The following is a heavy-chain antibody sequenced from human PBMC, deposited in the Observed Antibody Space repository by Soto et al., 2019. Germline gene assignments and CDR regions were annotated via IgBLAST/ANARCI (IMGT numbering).Heavy chain of an antibody. J-gene: IGHJ4*02. Sequence: QVQLVESGGGVVQPGGSLRLSCVASGFTFRSYSMHWVRQAPGKGLEWVAVISYDGSNEYYAGSVMGRFTVSRDNSKNILDLQVNSLRPEDTAVYYCARDLNGDASDYWGQGALVTVSS. V-gene: IGHV3-30-3*01. CDR2: ISYDGSNE. CDR3: ARDLNGDASDY. D-gene: IGHD2-8*01. CDR1: GFTFRSYS.